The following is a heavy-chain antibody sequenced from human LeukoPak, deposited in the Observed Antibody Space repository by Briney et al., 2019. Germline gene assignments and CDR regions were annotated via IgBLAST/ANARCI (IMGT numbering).Heavy chain of an antibody. D-gene: IGHD4-17*01. CDR1: GFTFSGSA. Sequence: GGSLRLSCAASGFTFSGSAMHWVRRASGKGLEWVGRIRSKANSYATAYAASVKGRFTISRDDSKNTAYLQTNRLKTEDTAVYYCTSISTEGNYWGQGTLVTVSS. CDR3: TSISTEGNY. V-gene: IGHV3-73*01. CDR2: IRSKANSYAT. J-gene: IGHJ4*02.